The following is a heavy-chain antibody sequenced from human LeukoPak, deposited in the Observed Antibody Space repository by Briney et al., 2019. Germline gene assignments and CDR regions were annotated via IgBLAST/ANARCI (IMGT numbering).Heavy chain of an antibody. CDR3: ARALSGYDIPYYFDY. J-gene: IGHJ4*02. V-gene: IGHV1-69*04. CDR1: GYLFTTYG. D-gene: IGHD5-12*01. Sequence: ASVKVSCKTSGYLFTTYGISWVRQAPGQGLEWMGRIIPILGIANYAQKFQGRVTITADKSTSTAYMELSSLRSEDTAVYYCARALSGYDIPYYFDYWGQGTLVTVSS. CDR2: IIPILGIA.